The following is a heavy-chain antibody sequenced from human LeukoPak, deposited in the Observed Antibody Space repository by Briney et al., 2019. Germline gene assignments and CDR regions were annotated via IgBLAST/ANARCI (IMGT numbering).Heavy chain of an antibody. CDR1: GFIFNTFG. J-gene: IGHJ6*03. CDR3: AEVIGYGSGGYRSGWYYFNMDV. Sequence: GGSLRLSCAASGFIFNTFGMHWVRQAPGRGLEWVAFIRYDGINAFYADSVKGRFTISRDNSKNTLYLQMVSLRPEDTAVYYCAEVIGYGSGGYRSGWYYFNMDVWGQGTTVTVSS. D-gene: IGHD3-10*01. CDR2: IRYDGINA. V-gene: IGHV3-30*02.